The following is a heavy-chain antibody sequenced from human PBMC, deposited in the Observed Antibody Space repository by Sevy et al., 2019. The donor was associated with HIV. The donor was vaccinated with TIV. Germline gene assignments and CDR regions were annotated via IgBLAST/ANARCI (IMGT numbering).Heavy chain of an antibody. J-gene: IGHJ4*02. CDR2: INSDASDI. CDR1: GFTLGSYW. D-gene: IGHD3-9*01. V-gene: IGHV3-74*01. Sequence: GGSLRLSCEASGFTLGSYWMHWVRRVPGKGLVWVARINSDASDIVEAGSVKGRFIISRDNARNTLYLQMNGLRVDDTAVYYCERDRRDAPGPVTYHPMFDRWGQATQVTVSS. CDR3: ERDRRDAPGPVTYHPMFDR.